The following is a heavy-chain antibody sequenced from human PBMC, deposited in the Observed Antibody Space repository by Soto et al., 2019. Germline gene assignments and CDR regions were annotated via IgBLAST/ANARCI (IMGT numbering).Heavy chain of an antibody. D-gene: IGHD3-10*01. CDR2: IYYSGST. V-gene: IGHV4-31*03. CDR1: GGSISSGGYY. CDR3: ARARDYFGLGSYVDVVYWFAP. J-gene: IGHJ5*02. Sequence: SETLSLTCTVSGGSISSGGYYWSWIRQHPGKGLEWIGYIYYSGSTYYNPSLKSRVTISVDTSKNQFSLKLSSVTAADTAVYYCARARDYFGLGSYVDVVYWFAPWGQGTLVTVSS.